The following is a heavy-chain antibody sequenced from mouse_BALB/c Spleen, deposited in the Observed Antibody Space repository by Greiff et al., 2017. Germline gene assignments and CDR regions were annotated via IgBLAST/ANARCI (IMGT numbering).Heavy chain of an antibody. Sequence: QVQLKESGAELVRPGTSVKVSCKASGYAFTNYLIEWVKQRPGQGLEWIGVINPGSGGTNYNEKFKGKATLTADKSSSTAYMQLSSLTSDDSAVYFCARGANWYYFDYWGQGTTLTVSS. J-gene: IGHJ2*01. CDR2: INPGSGGT. CDR1: GYAFTNYL. V-gene: IGHV1-54*01. D-gene: IGHD4-1*01. CDR3: ARGANWYYFDY.